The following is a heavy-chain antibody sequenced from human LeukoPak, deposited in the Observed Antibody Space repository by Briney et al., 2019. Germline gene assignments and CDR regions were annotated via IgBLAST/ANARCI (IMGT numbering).Heavy chain of an antibody. Sequence: PSETLSLTCAVYGGSLNGHYWSWIRQPPGKGLEWIGEGSESGGTNYNPSLKSRVTISVDTSKNQFFLKLSSVTAADTAVYYCATLTTVVTPPYFDFWGQGTLVTVSS. CDR1: GGSLNGHY. CDR3: ATLTTVVTPPYFDF. CDR2: GSESGGT. J-gene: IGHJ4*02. D-gene: IGHD4-23*01. V-gene: IGHV4-34*01.